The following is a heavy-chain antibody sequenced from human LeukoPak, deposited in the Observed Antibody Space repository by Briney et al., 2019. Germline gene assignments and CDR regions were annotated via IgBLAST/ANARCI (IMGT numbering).Heavy chain of an antibody. CDR1: GFTFSDYY. J-gene: IGHJ4*02. Sequence: AGGSLRLSCAASGFTFSDYYMSWVRQAPGEGLEWVSTIYSGGITYYTDSAKGRFTISRDNSKNTLYLQMNSLRVEDTAVYYCARAVNYDSSGYPDYWGQGTLVTVSS. CDR2: IYSGGIT. D-gene: IGHD3-22*01. CDR3: ARAVNYDSSGYPDY. V-gene: IGHV3-53*01.